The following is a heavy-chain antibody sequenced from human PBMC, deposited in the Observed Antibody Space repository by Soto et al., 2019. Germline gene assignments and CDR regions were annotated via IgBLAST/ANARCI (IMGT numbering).Heavy chain of an antibody. Sequence: QVQLVESGGGLVKPGGSLRLSCVASGFTLSDYYMRWIRQAPGKGLEWVSFISRGGGTKNYADSVKGRFTNSRDNAKNSLNLQMNSLRAEDTAVYYCAQEKMDFDLWSVYYTGYFDCWGQGTLVTVSS. CDR3: AQEKMDFDLWSVYYTGYFDC. CDR2: ISRGGGTK. J-gene: IGHJ4*02. D-gene: IGHD3-3*01. V-gene: IGHV3-11*01. CDR1: GFTLSDYY.